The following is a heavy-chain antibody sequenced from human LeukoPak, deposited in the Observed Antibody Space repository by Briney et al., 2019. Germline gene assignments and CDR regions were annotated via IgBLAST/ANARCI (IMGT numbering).Heavy chain of an antibody. CDR2: ISGSGAAT. Sequence: GGSLRLSCAASGFTFRGYAMSWFRQAPGQGLEGVSPISGSGAATYYADSVKGRFTISRDNSKNTLFLQMKSLRAEDTAVYYCARPIIPVPGTRYFDPWGHGTLVTVPS. J-gene: IGHJ5*02. CDR1: GFTFRGYA. D-gene: IGHD6-19*01. CDR3: ARPIIPVPGTRYFDP. V-gene: IGHV3-23*01.